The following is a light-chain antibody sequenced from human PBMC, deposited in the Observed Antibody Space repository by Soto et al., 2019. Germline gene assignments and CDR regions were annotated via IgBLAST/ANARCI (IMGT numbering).Light chain of an antibody. CDR1: QNISRY. J-gene: IGKJ5*01. V-gene: IGKV3-20*01. CDR2: DAS. Sequence: EVVWTQSPAFLFLSSGERATLSGRASQNISRYLVWYQQKRGKAPRIXLYDASVRATGIPDRFSGSGSGTDFTLTIDGLEPADFVVYDCQQYGYSPITFGQGTRLEIK. CDR3: QQYGYSPIT.